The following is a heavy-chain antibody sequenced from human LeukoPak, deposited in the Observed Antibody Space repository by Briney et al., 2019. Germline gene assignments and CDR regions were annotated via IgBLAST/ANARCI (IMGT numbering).Heavy chain of an antibody. J-gene: IGHJ4*02. V-gene: IGHV4-34*01. CDR2: INHSGST. CDR1: GGSFSGYY. Sequence: SETLSLTCAVYGGSFSGYYWGWIRQPPGKGLEWIGEINHSGSTNYNPSLKSRVTISVDTSKNQFSLKLSSVTAADTAVYYCARVPTLYDSSGYYPFDYWGQGTLVTVSS. CDR3: ARVPTLYDSSGYYPFDY. D-gene: IGHD3-22*01.